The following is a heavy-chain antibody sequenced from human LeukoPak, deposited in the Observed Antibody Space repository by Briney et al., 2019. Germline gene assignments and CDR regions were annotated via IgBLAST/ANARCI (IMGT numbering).Heavy chain of an antibody. CDR1: GFTFSSYA. D-gene: IGHD2-15*01. Sequence: GGSLRLSCAAPGFTFSSYAMHWVRQAPGKGLEWVAVISYDGSNKYYADSVKGRFTISRDNSKNTLYLQMNSLKAEDTAVYYCAREHIVVVAGGFDYWGQGTLVTVPS. CDR2: ISYDGSNK. J-gene: IGHJ4*02. CDR3: AREHIVVVAGGFDY. V-gene: IGHV3-30*04.